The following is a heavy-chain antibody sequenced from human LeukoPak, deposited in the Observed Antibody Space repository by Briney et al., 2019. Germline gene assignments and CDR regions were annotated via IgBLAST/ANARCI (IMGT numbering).Heavy chain of an antibody. J-gene: IGHJ3*02. Sequence: SPGGSLRLSCAASGFTFSDYYMSWIRRAPGKGLEWVSYISSSGSTIYYADSVKGRFTISRDNAKNSLYLQMNSLRAEDTAVYYCARGKTHLSAFDIWGQGTMVTVSS. CDR1: GFTFSDYY. CDR3: ARGKTHLSAFDI. V-gene: IGHV3-11*04. CDR2: ISSSGSTI.